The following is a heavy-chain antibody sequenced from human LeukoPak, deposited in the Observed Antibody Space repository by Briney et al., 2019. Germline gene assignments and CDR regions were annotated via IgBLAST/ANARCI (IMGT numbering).Heavy chain of an antibody. Sequence: GGSLRLSCAASGFTFSDYYMSWFRQAPGKGLEWVSYISSSGSNIYYADSVKGRFTISRDNAKNSLYLQMNSLRVEDTAVYYCARDLRQQPSPAYYYYGMDVWGQGTTVTVSS. D-gene: IGHD6-13*01. CDR1: GFTFSDYY. CDR2: ISSSGSNI. J-gene: IGHJ6*02. V-gene: IGHV3-11*01. CDR3: ARDLRQQPSPAYYYYGMDV.